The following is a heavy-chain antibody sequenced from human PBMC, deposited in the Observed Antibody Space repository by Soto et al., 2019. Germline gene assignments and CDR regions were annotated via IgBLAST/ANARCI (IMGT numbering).Heavy chain of an antibody. CDR3: ARDPARGSESFVYDY. Sequence: ASVKVSCKASGYTFTGYYMHWVRQAPGQGLEWMGWINPNSGGTNYAQKFQGWVTMTRDKSISTAYMELSRLRSDDTAVYYCARDPARGSESFVYDYWGQGTLVTVSS. V-gene: IGHV1-2*04. D-gene: IGHD5-12*01. CDR2: INPNSGGT. CDR1: GYTFTGYY. J-gene: IGHJ4*02.